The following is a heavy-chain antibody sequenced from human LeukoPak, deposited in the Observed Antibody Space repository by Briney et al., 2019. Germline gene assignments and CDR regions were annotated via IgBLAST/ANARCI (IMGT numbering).Heavy chain of an antibody. CDR2: ISSSSRYI. V-gene: IGHV3-21*01. D-gene: IGHD3-22*01. CDR1: RLISILYN. CDR3: ARDPDYYDR. J-gene: IGHJ4*02. Sequence: GWSLPLSRLSSRLISILYNLDWVGQPPAKGLEWVSSISSSSRYIYYADSVKGRFTISRDNAQNSLYLQMNSLGVEDTAVYYCARDPDYYDRWGQGTLVTVSS.